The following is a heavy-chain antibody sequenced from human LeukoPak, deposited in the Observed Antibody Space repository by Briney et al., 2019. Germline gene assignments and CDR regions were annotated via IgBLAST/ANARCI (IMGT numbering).Heavy chain of an antibody. Sequence: ASVKVSCKASGYTFTGYYMHWVRQAPGQGLEWMGRINPNSGGTNYAQKFQGRVTMTRDTSISTAYMELSRLRSDDTAVYYCARHGDTIFGHDFPFDYWGQGTLVTVSS. V-gene: IGHV1-2*06. CDR3: ARHGDTIFGHDFPFDY. J-gene: IGHJ4*02. CDR1: GYTFTGYY. D-gene: IGHD3-3*01. CDR2: INPNSGGT.